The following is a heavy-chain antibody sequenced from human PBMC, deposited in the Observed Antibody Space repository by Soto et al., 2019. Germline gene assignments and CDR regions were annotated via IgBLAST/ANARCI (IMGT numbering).Heavy chain of an antibody. CDR2: NYYSGST. CDR1: GGSISSYD. D-gene: IGHD3-10*01. Sequence: SETLSLTCTVSGGSISSYDGSWIRQPPGKGLEWIGYNYYSGSTNYNPSLKSRVTISVDTSKNQFSLKLSSVTAADTAVYYCARVWGGAFDIWGQGTMVTVSS. V-gene: IGHV4-59*01. CDR3: ARVWGGAFDI. J-gene: IGHJ3*02.